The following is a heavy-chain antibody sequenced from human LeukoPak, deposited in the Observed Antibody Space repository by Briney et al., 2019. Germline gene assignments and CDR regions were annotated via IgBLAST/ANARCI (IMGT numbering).Heavy chain of an antibody. D-gene: IGHD6-19*01. CDR2: IYKSGNT. Sequence: SETLSLTCSVSGDSITTYFWTWIRQPPGKGLEWIGYIYKSGNTNCNPSLKSRVTISVDTSKNQFSLKLSSVTAADTAVYFCARVGSGSFDYWGQGTLVTVSS. J-gene: IGHJ4*02. CDR1: GDSITTYF. CDR3: ARVGSGSFDY. V-gene: IGHV4-59*01.